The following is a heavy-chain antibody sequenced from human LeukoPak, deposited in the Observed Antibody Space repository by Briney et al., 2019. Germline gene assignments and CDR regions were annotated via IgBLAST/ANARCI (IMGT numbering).Heavy chain of an antibody. J-gene: IGHJ3*02. Sequence: SETLSLTCTVSGGSISSSSYYWGWIRQPPGKGLEWIGSISYSGSTYYNPSLKSRVTISVDTSKNQFSLKLSSVTAADTAVYYCARPTGGDIVVVPAAIPHDAFDIWGQGTMVTVSS. CDR1: GGSISSSSYY. CDR3: ARPTGGDIVVVPAAIPHDAFDI. CDR2: ISYSGST. D-gene: IGHD2-2*01. V-gene: IGHV4-39*01.